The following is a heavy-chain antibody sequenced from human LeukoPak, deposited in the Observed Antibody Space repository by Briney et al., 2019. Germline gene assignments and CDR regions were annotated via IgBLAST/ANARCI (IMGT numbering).Heavy chain of an antibody. V-gene: IGHV3-30*02. CDR3: AKSYCSGGSCFSDY. D-gene: IGHD2-15*01. Sequence: GGSLRLSXAAPGFTFSNYGMHWVGQAPGKGLEWVALIRYDGSNKYYADSVKGQFTISRDNSKNTLYLQMNSLRAEDTAVYYCAKSYCSGGSCFSDYWGQGTLVTVSS. CDR2: IRYDGSNK. J-gene: IGHJ4*02. CDR1: GFTFSNYG.